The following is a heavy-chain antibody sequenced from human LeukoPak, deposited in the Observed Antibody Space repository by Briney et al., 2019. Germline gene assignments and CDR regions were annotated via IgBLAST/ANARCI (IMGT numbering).Heavy chain of an antibody. Sequence: PGVSLRLSCAASGFTFSSYWMSWVRQAPGKGLEWVANIKQDGSEKYYVDSVKGRFTISRDNAKNSLYLQMNSLGAEDTAVYYCARGHLMGRYVFWSGYYYYMDVWGKETTVTVSS. CDR1: GFTFSSYW. J-gene: IGHJ6*03. V-gene: IGHV3-7*01. CDR2: IKQDGSEK. D-gene: IGHD3-3*01. CDR3: ARGHLMGRYVFWSGYYYYMDV.